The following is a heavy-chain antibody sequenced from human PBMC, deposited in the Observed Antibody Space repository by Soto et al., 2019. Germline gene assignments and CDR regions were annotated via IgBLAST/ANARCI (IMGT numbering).Heavy chain of an antibody. CDR1: GFSDNDNY. J-gene: IGHJ5*02. D-gene: IGHD5-12*01. CDR3: ARAPSGPYSGYVDH. Sequence: GGSLRLSCAASGFSDNDNYMGWVRQAAGTGLEWVSVIYTGGTTYHADSVKGRFTISRDDSKNTLYLQMNSLRAEDSAVYYCARAPSGPYSGYVDHWGQGTLVTVSS. V-gene: IGHV3-53*01. CDR2: IYTGGTT.